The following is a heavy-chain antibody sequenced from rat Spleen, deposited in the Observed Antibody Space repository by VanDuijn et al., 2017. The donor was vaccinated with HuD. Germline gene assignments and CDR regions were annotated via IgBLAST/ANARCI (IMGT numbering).Heavy chain of an antibody. CDR1: GFTFSDCY. CDR3: TSEPGYNSYFAY. V-gene: IGHV5-20*01. J-gene: IGHJ2*01. D-gene: IGHD1-4*01. Sequence: EVQLVESDGGLVQPGRSLKLSCATSGFTFSDCYMAWVRQAPTKGLEWVATISYDGSSTYYRDSVKGRFTVSRNNAKSTLYLEMDSLRSEDSATYYCTSEPGYNSYFAYWGQGVMVTVSS. CDR2: ISYDGSST.